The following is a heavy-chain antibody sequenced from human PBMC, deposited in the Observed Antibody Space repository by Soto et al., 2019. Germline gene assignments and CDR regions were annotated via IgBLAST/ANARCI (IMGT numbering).Heavy chain of an antibody. D-gene: IGHD7-27*01. J-gene: IGHJ5*01. Sequence: QVQLLESGPGLVKPSQTLSLTCSVSGDSISNLDYFWAWIRQPPGQALEYIGYIYKSATTYYISSLESRVAISVDTSKSQFSLNVTSVTAADTAVYFCARGRYCLTGRCFPNWFDSWGQGALVTVSS. CDR3: ARGRYCLTGRCFPNWFDS. V-gene: IGHV4-30-4*01. CDR1: GDSISNLDYF. CDR2: IYKSATT.